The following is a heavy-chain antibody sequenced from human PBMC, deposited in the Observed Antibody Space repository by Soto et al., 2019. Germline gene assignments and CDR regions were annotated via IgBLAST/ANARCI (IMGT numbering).Heavy chain of an antibody. Sequence: GGSLRLSCAASGFTFINYWTHWVRRAPGKGLVWVSRINRDGSSTTYADSVKGRFTISRDNAKNTLDLQMNSLRAEDTAVYYCAKGGYYSYDAFDMWGQGTMVTVSS. CDR1: GFTFINYW. CDR2: INRDGSST. J-gene: IGHJ3*02. V-gene: IGHV3-74*03. CDR3: AKGGYYSYDAFDM. D-gene: IGHD3-22*01.